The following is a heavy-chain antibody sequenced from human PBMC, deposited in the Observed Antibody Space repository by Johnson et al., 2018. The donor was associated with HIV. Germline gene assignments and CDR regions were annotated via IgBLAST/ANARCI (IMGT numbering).Heavy chain of an antibody. J-gene: IGHJ3*02. CDR3: AKETPSSGGTFDI. CDR2: IRYDGSNK. D-gene: IGHD6-25*01. Sequence: QVQLVESGGGVVQPGGSLRLSCAASGFTFSSYGMHLVRQAPVKGLEWVAFIRYDGSNKYYADSVKGRFTISRDNSKNTLYLQMNSLRAEDTAVYYCAKETPSSGGTFDIWGQGTMVTVSS. CDR1: GFTFSSYG. V-gene: IGHV3-30*02.